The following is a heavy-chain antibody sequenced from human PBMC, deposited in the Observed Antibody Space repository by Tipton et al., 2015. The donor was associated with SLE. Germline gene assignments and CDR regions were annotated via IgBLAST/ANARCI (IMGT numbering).Heavy chain of an antibody. CDR3: ARVTVATNAFDV. J-gene: IGHJ3*01. CDR2: ISSSSSYI. D-gene: IGHD5-12*01. CDR1: GFTFSSYN. V-gene: IGHV3-21*01. Sequence: SLRLSCVASGFTFSSYNMNWVRQVPGKGLEWVSSISSSSSYIYYGDSLKGRFTISRDNAKNSLYLQMNSLRVEDTAVYYCARVTVATNAFDVWGQGTMVTVSS.